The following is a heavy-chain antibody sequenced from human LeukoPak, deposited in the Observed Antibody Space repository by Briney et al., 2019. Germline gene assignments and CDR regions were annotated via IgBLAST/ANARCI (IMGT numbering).Heavy chain of an antibody. CDR3: ARLEGYCSGGSCYPYYFDY. J-gene: IGHJ4*02. CDR1: GGSISSSSYC. D-gene: IGHD2-15*01. Sequence: SETLSLTCTVSGGSISSSSYCWGWIRQPPGKGLEWIVSIYYSGSTYYNPSLKSRVTISVDTSKNQFSLKLSSVTAADTAVYYCARLEGYCSGGSCYPYYFDYWGQGTLVTVSA. V-gene: IGHV4-39*01. CDR2: IYYSGST.